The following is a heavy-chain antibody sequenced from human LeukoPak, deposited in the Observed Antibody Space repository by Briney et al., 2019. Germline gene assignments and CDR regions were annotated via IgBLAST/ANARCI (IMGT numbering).Heavy chain of an antibody. Sequence: PSETLSLTCTVSGGSISSGGHYWSWIRQHPGKGLEWIGYIYYSGSTYYNPSLKSRVTISVDTSKNQFSLKLSSVTAADTAVYYCARAYGAYYDSSGYPVFDYWGQGTLVTVSS. J-gene: IGHJ4*02. V-gene: IGHV4-31*03. D-gene: IGHD3-22*01. CDR3: ARAYGAYYDSSGYPVFDY. CDR2: IYYSGST. CDR1: GGSISSGGHY.